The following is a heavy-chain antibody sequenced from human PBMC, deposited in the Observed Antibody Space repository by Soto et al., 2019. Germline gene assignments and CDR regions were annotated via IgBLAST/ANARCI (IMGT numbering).Heavy chain of an antibody. CDR1: GYTFTSYY. CDR2: INPSGGST. J-gene: IGHJ4*02. V-gene: IGHV1-46*01. D-gene: IGHD4-17*01. CDR3: ARAAEMSTVVTPLDY. Sequence: ASVKVSCKASGYTFTSYYMHWVRQAPGQGLEWMGIINPSGGSTSYAQKFQGRVTMTRDTSTSTVYMELSSLRSEDTAVYYCARAAEMSTVVTPLDYWGQGTLVNVSS.